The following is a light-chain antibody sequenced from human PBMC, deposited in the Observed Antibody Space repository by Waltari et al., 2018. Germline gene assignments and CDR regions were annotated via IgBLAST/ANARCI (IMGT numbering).Light chain of an antibody. CDR3: SSYTTSSTYV. V-gene: IGLV2-14*03. CDR1: SIYLCGSTF. Sequence: QSALTQPASVSGSPGPSIPISCPGTSIYLCGSTFFSWYQQHPGKVPKLIIYDVTNRPSGVSNRFSGSKSGNTASLTISGLQAEDEADYYCSSYTTSSTYVFGTGTKVTVL. CDR2: DVT. J-gene: IGLJ1*01.